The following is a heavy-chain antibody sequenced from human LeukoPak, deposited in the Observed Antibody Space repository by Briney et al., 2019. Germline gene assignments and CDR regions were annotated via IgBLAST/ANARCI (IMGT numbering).Heavy chain of an antibody. V-gene: IGHV3-48*01. D-gene: IGHD3-10*01. J-gene: IGHJ6*03. CDR3: ASLPGAPVYYYYYMDV. CDR1: GFTFSSYE. Sequence: GGSLRLSCAASGFTFSSYEMNWVRQAPGKGLEWVSYISSSSSTIYYADSVKGRFTISRDNAKNSLYLQMNSLRAEDTAVYYCASLPGAPVYYYYYMDVWGKGTTVTVSS. CDR2: ISSSSSTI.